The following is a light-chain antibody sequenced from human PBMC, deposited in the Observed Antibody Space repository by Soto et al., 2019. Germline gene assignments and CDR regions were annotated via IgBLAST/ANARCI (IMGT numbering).Light chain of an antibody. CDR2: GAS. J-gene: IGKJ1*01. V-gene: IGKV3-20*01. CDR1: QTVNNNY. CDR3: QQYGGSAPWT. Sequence: EIVLTQPPGPLSMSPGDRVTLSCRASQTVNNNYLAWYQQKPGQAPRLLIYGASTPATGTPARFSGSGSGTHFTLTVSRLEPEDFAVYYCQQYGGSAPWTFGPGTKV.